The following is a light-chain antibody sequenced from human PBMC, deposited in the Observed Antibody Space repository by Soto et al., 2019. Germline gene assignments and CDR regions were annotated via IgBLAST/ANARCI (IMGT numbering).Light chain of an antibody. CDR2: DNN. Sequence: QSVLTQPPSVSAAPGQRVTISCSGSSSNIGNNYVSWYQQVPGTAPKLLIYDNNQRPSGIPDRFSGSKSGTSATLGITGLQTGDEADYYCGAWDSSLSDGKIFGGGTKVTVL. J-gene: IGLJ2*01. V-gene: IGLV1-51*01. CDR1: SSNIGNNY. CDR3: GAWDSSLSDGKI.